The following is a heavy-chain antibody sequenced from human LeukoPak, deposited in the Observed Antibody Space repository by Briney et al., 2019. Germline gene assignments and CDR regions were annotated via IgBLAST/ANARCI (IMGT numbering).Heavy chain of an antibody. D-gene: IGHD1-26*01. CDR2: ISYSGNT. V-gene: IGHV4-39*01. CDR3: ARGRRYSGSTLDY. J-gene: IGHJ4*02. Sequence: TSETLSLTCTVSGGSISSSSYYWGWIRQPPGKGLEWIGSISYSGNTYYNPSLKSRVTISVDTSKNQFSLKLSSVTAADTAVYYCARGRRYSGSTLDYWGQGTLVTVSS. CDR1: GGSISSSSYY.